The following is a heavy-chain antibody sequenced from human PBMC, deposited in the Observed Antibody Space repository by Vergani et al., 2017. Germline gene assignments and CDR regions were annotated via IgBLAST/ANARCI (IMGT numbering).Heavy chain of an antibody. Sequence: QVQLQESGPGLVKPSETLTLTCDVSDSSIMTNPYWGWFRQSPGKGLEWIGCIHHSGDTHYNSSLKSRVSISIVSSSKFSLSLTSVTAADTTLYYCARHRGSGGFFPSSYFYGMDVWGHGTAVTVS. D-gene: IGHD3-10*01. CDR3: ARHRGSGGFFPSSYFYGMDV. J-gene: IGHJ6*02. CDR1: DSSIMTNPY. V-gene: IGHV4-38-2*01. CDR2: IHHSGDT.